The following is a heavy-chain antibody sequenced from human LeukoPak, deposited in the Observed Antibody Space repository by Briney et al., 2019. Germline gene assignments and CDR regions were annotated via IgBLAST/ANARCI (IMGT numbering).Heavy chain of an antibody. Sequence: SETLSLTCTVSGGSISSSSYYWGWIRQPPGKGLEWIGSIYYSGSTYYNPSLKSRVTISVDTSKNQFSLQLNSVTPEDTAVYYCARDLRYQPLGGFDYWGQGTLVTVSS. CDR2: IYYSGST. V-gene: IGHV4-39*07. CDR1: GGSISSSSYY. J-gene: IGHJ4*02. D-gene: IGHD2-2*01. CDR3: ARDLRYQPLGGFDY.